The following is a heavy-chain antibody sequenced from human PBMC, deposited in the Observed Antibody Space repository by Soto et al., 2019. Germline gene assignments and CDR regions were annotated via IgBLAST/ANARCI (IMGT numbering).Heavy chain of an antibody. D-gene: IGHD2-15*01. V-gene: IGHV4-34*01. Sequence: SETLSLTCTVYGGSFSGYYWSWIRQSPGKGLEWIGEINHSGGVNYNPSLKSRVTISVDTSKNQVSLNLRSVTAADTSVYYCARGIIYLVVVTPATPFYFRGPGTLVPVSS. CDR1: GGSFSGYY. CDR3: ARGIIYLVVVTPATPFYF. CDR2: INHSGGV. J-gene: IGHJ4*02.